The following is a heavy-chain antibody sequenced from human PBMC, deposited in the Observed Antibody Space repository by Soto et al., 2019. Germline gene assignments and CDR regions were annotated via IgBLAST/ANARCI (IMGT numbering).Heavy chain of an antibody. CDR3: ARHDSSGRYFDY. J-gene: IGHJ4*02. CDR2: IYYSGST. V-gene: IGHV4-39*01. Sequence: SETLSLTCTVSGGSIRSSSYYWGWICQPPGKGLEWIGSIYYSGSTYYNPSLKSRVTISVDTSKNQFSLKLSSVTAADTALYYCARHDSSGRYFDYWGQATLLTASS. CDR1: GGSIRSSSYY. D-gene: IGHD3-22*01.